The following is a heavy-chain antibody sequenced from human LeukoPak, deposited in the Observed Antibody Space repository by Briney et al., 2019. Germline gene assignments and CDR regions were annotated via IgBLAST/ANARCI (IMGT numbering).Heavy chain of an antibody. Sequence: ASVKVSCKASGYTFTSYDINWVRQATGQGLEWMGWMNPNSGNTGYAQKFQGRVTMTRNTSINTAYMELSSLRSEDTAVYYCARVSYSTNVAIDYWGQGTLVTVSS. CDR1: GYTFTSYD. J-gene: IGHJ4*02. V-gene: IGHV1-8*01. D-gene: IGHD1-26*01. CDR3: ARVSYSTNVAIDY. CDR2: MNPNSGNT.